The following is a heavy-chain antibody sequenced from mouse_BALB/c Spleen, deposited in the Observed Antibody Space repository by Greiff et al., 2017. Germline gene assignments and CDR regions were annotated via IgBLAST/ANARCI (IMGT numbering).Heavy chain of an antibody. J-gene: IGHJ2*01. CDR2: INPSNGGT. D-gene: IGHD1-1*01. CDR1: GYTFTSYY. Sequence: VQLQQPGAELVKPGASVKLSCKASGYTFTSYYMYWVKQRPGQGLEWIGGINPSNGGTNFNEKFKSKATLTVDKSSSTAYMQLSSLTSEDSAVYYCTRDYGSMYYFDYWGQGTTLTVAS. CDR3: TRDYGSMYYFDY. V-gene: IGHV1S81*02.